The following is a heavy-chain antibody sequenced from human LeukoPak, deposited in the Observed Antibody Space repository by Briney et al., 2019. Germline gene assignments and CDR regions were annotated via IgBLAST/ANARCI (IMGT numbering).Heavy chain of an antibody. CDR3: ARDGLGGYAGY. J-gene: IGHJ4*02. V-gene: IGHV3-23*01. Sequence: GGSLRLSCVASGFTFSTYALSWVRQAPGKGLEWVSAISSSGGSPYYADSVNGRFTISRDNSKNTLYLQMNSLRSEDTAVYYCARDGLGGYAGYWGQGTLVTVSS. CDR2: ISSSGGSP. CDR1: GFTFSTYA. D-gene: IGHD3-22*01.